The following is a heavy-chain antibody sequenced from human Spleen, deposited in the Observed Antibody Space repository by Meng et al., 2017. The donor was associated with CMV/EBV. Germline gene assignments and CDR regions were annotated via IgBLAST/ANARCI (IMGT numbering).Heavy chain of an antibody. J-gene: IGHJ4*02. CDR3: ARGRRSFDY. CDR2: INHSGST. CDR1: GGSFSGYY. V-gene: IGHV4-34*01. D-gene: IGHD3-3*01. Sequence: VQLQHVGAVLFTPSVALSPTGAVYGGSFSGYYWSWIRQPPGKGLEWIGEINHSGSTNYNPSLKSRVTISVDTSKNQFSLKLSSVTAADTAVYYCARGRRSFDYWGQGTLVTVSS.